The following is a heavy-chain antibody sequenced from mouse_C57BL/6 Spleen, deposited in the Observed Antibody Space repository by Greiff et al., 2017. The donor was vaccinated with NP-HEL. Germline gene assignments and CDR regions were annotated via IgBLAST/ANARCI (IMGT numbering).Heavy chain of an antibody. CDR3: ARDRYYDYDAGYYYAMDY. V-gene: IGHV1-64*01. J-gene: IGHJ4*01. CDR2: IHPNSGST. CDR1: GYTFTSYW. D-gene: IGHD2-4*01. Sequence: QVQLQQPGAELVKPGASVKLSCKASGYTFTSYWMHWVKQRPGQGLEWIGMIHPNSGSTNYNEKFKSKATLTVDKSSSTAYMQLSSLTSEDSAVYYCARDRYYDYDAGYYYAMDYWGQGTSVTVSS.